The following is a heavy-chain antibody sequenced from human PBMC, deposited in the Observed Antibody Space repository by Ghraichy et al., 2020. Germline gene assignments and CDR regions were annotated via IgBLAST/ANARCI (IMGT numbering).Heavy chain of an antibody. CDR2: IKQDGSEK. CDR3: ARGTAGTRYYYYYYMDV. CDR1: GFTFSSYW. V-gene: IGHV3-7*03. Sequence: GESLRLSCAASGFTFSSYWMSWVRQAPGKGLEWVANIKQDGSEKYYVDSVKGRFTISRDNAKNSLYLQMNSLRAEDTAVYYCARGTAGTRYYYYYYMDVWGKGTTVTVSS. D-gene: IGHD6-13*01. J-gene: IGHJ6*03.